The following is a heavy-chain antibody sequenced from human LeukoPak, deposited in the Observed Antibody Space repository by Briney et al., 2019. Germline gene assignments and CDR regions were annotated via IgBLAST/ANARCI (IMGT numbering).Heavy chain of an antibody. Sequence: PGGSLRLSCTLSGFTFGIFDMHWLRQAPGKGLEWVASTNYDANSKFYAASVKGRFTISGDTSKNTLFLQMHSLRAEDTASYYCAKEGGGISDTFDIWGQGTMVTVSS. CDR3: AKEGGGISDTFDI. CDR1: GFTFGIFD. D-gene: IGHD2-21*01. CDR2: TNYDANSK. V-gene: IGHV3-30*02. J-gene: IGHJ3*02.